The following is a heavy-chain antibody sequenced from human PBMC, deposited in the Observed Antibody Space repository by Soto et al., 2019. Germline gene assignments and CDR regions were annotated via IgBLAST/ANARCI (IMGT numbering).Heavy chain of an antibody. CDR2: ISYDGNNK. Sequence: GGLRLSLAAPGFTFGAFVLHWVPQAPGKGLEWVAHISYDGNNKYYADSVKGRFTISRDNFKNTLYLQMSSLRTDDTAVYYCARDGPHITIFGYGDYWGQGTLVTVSS. J-gene: IGHJ4*02. CDR1: GFTFGAFV. CDR3: ARDGPHITIFGYGDY. V-gene: IGHV3-30-3*01. D-gene: IGHD3-3*01.